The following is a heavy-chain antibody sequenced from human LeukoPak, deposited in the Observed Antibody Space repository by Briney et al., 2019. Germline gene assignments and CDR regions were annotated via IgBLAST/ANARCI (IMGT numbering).Heavy chain of an antibody. V-gene: IGHV3-23*01. CDR2: ISGSGGST. CDR1: GFTFSSYA. Sequence: AGGSLRLSCAASGFTFSSYAMSWVRQAPGKGLEWVSAISGSGGSTYYADSVKGRFTISRDNSKNTLYLQMNSLRAEDTAVYYCAKVLGYCSSTSCWQDYWGQGTLVTVSS. CDR3: AKVLGYCSSTSCWQDY. J-gene: IGHJ4*02. D-gene: IGHD2-2*01.